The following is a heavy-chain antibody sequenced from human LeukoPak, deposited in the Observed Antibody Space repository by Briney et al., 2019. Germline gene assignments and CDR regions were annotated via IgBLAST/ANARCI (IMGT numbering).Heavy chain of an antibody. CDR2: THTDGDT. CDR1: GVSVSSYY. J-gene: IGHJ4*02. Sequence: PSETLSLSCIVSGVSVSSYYWTWIWQPAGKGLEWIGRTHTDGDTNYNPSLKSRVTMSVDTSKNQFSLKLSSVTAADTAVYYCARGRGWTDSWGQGTLVTVSS. CDR3: ARGRGWTDS. V-gene: IGHV4-4*07. D-gene: IGHD6-19*01.